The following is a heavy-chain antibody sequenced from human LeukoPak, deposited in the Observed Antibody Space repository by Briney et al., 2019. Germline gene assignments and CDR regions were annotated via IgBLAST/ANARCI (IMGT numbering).Heavy chain of an antibody. CDR1: GFTVSSNY. V-gene: IGHV3-53*01. Sequence: GGSLRLSCAASGFTVSSNYMSWVRQAPGKGLEWVSVIYSGGSTYYADSVKGRFTISRDNSKNTLYLQMNSLRAEDTAVYYCAKDFPWGSTGYYFDYWGQGTLVTVSS. D-gene: IGHD3-16*01. CDR3: AKDFPWGSTGYYFDY. J-gene: IGHJ4*02. CDR2: IYSGGST.